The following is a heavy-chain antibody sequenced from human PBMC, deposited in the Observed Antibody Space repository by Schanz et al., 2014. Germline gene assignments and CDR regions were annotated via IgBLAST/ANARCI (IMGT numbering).Heavy chain of an antibody. D-gene: IGHD6-13*01. CDR1: GFTFSNYA. Sequence: EVQLVESGGGLVQPGGSLRLSCAASGFTFSNYAMSWVRQAPGKGLEWVSAISGSGGSTYYADSVKGRCTISRDNSKTTLSLKLNSLRADDTAVYNCAKDGLSSSWYPDWFDPWGQGTLVTVSS. V-gene: IGHV3-23*04. CDR3: AKDGLSSSWYPDWFDP. CDR2: ISGSGGST. J-gene: IGHJ5*02.